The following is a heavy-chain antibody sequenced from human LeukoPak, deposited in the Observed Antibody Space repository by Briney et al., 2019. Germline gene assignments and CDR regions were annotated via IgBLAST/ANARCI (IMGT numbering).Heavy chain of an antibody. CDR2: ISYDGSNK. J-gene: IGHJ4*02. Sequence: PGGSLRLSCAASGFTFSSYAMHWVRQAPGKGLEWVAVISYDGSNKYYADSVKGRFTISRDNSKNTLYLQMNSLRAEDTAVYYCARDFRPLEPVYYFDYWGQGTLVTVSS. V-gene: IGHV3-30*04. D-gene: IGHD1-1*01. CDR3: ARDFRPLEPVYYFDY. CDR1: GFTFSSYA.